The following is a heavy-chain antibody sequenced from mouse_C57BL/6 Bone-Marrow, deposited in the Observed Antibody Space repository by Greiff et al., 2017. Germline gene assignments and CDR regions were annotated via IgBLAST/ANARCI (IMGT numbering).Heavy chain of an antibody. CDR1: GYTFTSYG. J-gene: IGHJ4*01. Sequence: VQLQQSGAELARPGASVKLSCKASGYTFTSYGISWVKQRTGQGLEWIGEIYPRSGNTYYNEKFKGKATLTADKSSSTAYMELRSLTSEDSAVYFCARRRYDYYYAMDCWGQGTSVTVS. CDR3: ARRRYDYYYAMDC. D-gene: IGHD2-4*01. CDR2: IYPRSGNT. V-gene: IGHV1-81*01.